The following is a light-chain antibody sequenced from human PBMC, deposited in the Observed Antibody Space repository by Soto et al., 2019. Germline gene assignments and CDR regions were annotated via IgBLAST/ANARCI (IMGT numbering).Light chain of an antibody. CDR3: QQYNNWPPIT. J-gene: IGKJ4*01. Sequence: EIVMTQSPPTLSVSPGERATLSCRASQRISTNVAWYQHKPGQAPRLLIYSASTRATGIPARFSGSGSGTEFTLTISSLQSEDFAVYYCQQYNNWPPITFGGGPKVDIK. V-gene: IGKV3-15*01. CDR1: QRISTN. CDR2: SAS.